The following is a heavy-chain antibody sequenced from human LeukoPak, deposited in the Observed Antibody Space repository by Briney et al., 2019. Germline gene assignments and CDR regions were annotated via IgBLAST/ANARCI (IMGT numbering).Heavy chain of an antibody. CDR2: IYPRDSST. V-gene: IGHV5-51*01. CDR3: ARQDGDGFYYFDY. D-gene: IGHD5-24*01. J-gene: IGHJ4*02. CDR1: GYSFTYYW. Sequence: GESLKISCKGSGYSFTYYWIGWVRQRPGKGLEWMGIIYPRDSSTRHSPSFQGQVTISVDKSISTAYLQWSSLQASDTAMYYCARQDGDGFYYFDYWGQGTLVTVSS.